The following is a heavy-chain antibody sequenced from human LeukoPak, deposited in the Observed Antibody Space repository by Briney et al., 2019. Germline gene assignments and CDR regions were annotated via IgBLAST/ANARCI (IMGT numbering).Heavy chain of an antibody. Sequence: GGSLRLSCSVSGFSFSTYAMHWVRQAPGKGLEHVSGISNQGITTYYADSVKGRFTISRDNSKNTLYLQMNSLRGEDTAVYYCARGSVGGGNYFDYWGQGTLVTVSS. CDR3: ARGSVGGGNYFDY. CDR1: GFSFSTYA. D-gene: IGHD3-16*01. CDR2: ISNQGITT. J-gene: IGHJ4*02. V-gene: IGHV3-64*04.